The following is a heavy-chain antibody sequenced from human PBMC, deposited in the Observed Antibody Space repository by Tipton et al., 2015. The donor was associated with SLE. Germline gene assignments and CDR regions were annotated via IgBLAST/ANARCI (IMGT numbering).Heavy chain of an antibody. CDR3: ASRTMNIVATIFDY. CDR1: GGSISSHY. CDR2: IYYSGST. Sequence: TLSLTCTVSGGSISSHYWSWIRQPPGKGLEWIGYIYYSGSTNYNPSLKSRVTISVDTSKNQFSLKLSSVTAADTAVYYCASRTMNIVATIFDYWGQGTLATVSS. J-gene: IGHJ4*02. D-gene: IGHD5-12*01. V-gene: IGHV4-59*08.